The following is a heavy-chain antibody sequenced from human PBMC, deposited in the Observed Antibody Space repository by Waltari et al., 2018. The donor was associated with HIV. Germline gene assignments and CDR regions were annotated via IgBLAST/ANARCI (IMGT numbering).Heavy chain of an antibody. CDR3: ARVLEAAFDI. CDR1: GGSISSRSYY. Sequence: QLQLQESGPGMVKPSETLSLTCTVSGGSISSRSYYSGWIRQPPRKGLGWIGSIYYSGTTYYNPSLKSRVTISVDTSKNQFSLKLSSVTAADTAAYYCARVLEAAFDIWGQGTMVTVSS. J-gene: IGHJ3*02. V-gene: IGHV4-39*01. CDR2: IYYSGTT.